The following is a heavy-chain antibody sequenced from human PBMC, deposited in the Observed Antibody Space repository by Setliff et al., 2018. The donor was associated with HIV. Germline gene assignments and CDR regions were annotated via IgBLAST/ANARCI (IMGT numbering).Heavy chain of an antibody. J-gene: IGHJ3*02. CDR2: IYTTGGT. D-gene: IGHD1-26*01. Sequence: SETLSLTCTVSGGSIGSGSHYWSWIRQPAGKGLEWIGHIYTTGGTNYNPSLESRVTISADTSNKQFSLRLTSMTAADTAVYYCAKTSVGATGLYAFDIWGQGTMVT. CDR3: AKTSVGATGLYAFDI. V-gene: IGHV4-61*09. CDR1: GGSIGSGSHY.